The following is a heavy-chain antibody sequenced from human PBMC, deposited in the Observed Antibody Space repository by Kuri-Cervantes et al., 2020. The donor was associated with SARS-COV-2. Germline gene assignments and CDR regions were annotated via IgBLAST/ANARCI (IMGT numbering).Heavy chain of an antibody. CDR3: ARALTLRWLRPHDRYYYYGMDV. Sequence: SQTLSLTCAVSGYSISSGYYWGWIRQPPGKGLEWIGSIYHSGSTYYNPSLKSRVTISVDTSKNQFSLKLSSVTAADTAVYYCARALTLRWLRPHDRYYYYGMDVWGQGTTVTVSS. CDR1: GYSISSGYY. D-gene: IGHD5-12*01. V-gene: IGHV4-38-2*01. CDR2: IYHSGST. J-gene: IGHJ6*02.